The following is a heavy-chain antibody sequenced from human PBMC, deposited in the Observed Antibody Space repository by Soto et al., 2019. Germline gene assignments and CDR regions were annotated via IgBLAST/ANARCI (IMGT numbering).Heavy chain of an antibody. D-gene: IGHD5-18*01. V-gene: IGHV4-59*01. CDR1: GGSISRYY. CDR3: ARAGYSYGFGYYYDY. J-gene: IGHJ4*02. Sequence: LSETLSLTCTVSGGSISRYYWSWIRQPPGKGLEWIGYIYYDGTTNYSPSLKSRVTISVDTSNNQFSLRLSSVTAADTAVYYCARAGYSYGFGYYYDYWGQGTLVTVSS. CDR2: IYYDGTT.